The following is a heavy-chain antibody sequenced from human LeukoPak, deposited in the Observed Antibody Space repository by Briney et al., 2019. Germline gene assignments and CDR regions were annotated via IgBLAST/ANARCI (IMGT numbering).Heavy chain of an antibody. D-gene: IGHD6-19*01. CDR2: IYYNGAT. J-gene: IGHJ4*02. CDR1: GASISSCY. CDR3: ARRHSSGWSFDY. V-gene: IGHV4-59*01. Sequence: SETLSLTCTVSGASISSCYWSWIRQPPGKGLEWIGYIYYNGATNHNPSLKGRVTMSVDTSKSQFSLNLSSVTAADTAVYYCARRHSSGWSFDYWGQGTLVTVSS.